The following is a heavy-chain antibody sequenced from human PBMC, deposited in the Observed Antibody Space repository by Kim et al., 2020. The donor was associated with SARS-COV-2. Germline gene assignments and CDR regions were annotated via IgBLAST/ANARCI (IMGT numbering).Heavy chain of an antibody. CDR2: IYYSGST. CDR1: GGSISSYY. Sequence: SETLSLTCTVSGGSISSYYWSWIRQPPGKGLEWIWYIYYSGSTNYNPSLKSRVTISVDTSKNQFSLKLSSVTAADTAVYYCARHPAITIFWNYYGMDVWGQGTTVTVSS. CDR3: ARHPAITIFWNYYGMDV. V-gene: IGHV4-59*08. J-gene: IGHJ6*02. D-gene: IGHD3-3*01.